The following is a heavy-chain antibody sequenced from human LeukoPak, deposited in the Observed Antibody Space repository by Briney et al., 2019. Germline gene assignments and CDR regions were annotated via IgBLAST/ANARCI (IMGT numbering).Heavy chain of an antibody. V-gene: IGHV3-13*01. D-gene: IGHD3-10*01. J-gene: IGHJ4*02. CDR1: EFTFSSYD. Sequence: PGGSLRLSCAASEFTFSSYDMHWVRQATGKGLEWVSTIDTAGNAWYPDSVKGRFTISRDNAKNSLYLQMNSLRAEDTAVYYCARGSTMVRGVIDYFDYWGQGTLVTVSS. CDR3: ARGSTMVRGVIDYFDY. CDR2: IDTAGNA.